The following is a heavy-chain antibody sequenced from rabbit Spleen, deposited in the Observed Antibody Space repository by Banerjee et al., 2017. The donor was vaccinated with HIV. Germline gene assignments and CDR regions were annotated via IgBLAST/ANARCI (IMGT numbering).Heavy chain of an antibody. D-gene: IGHD8-1*01. V-gene: IGHV1S45*01. CDR3: ARGPSDNGVSNYITRLDL. J-gene: IGHJ3*01. CDR1: GVSFSDKDV. Sequence: EQLKESGGGLVKPEGSLTLTCKASGVSFSDKDVMCWVRQAPGKGLEWIACINIVTGKSVYASWAKGRFIMSRTSSTTVTLQMTSLTAADTATYFCARGPSDNGVSNYITRLDLWGPGTLVTVS. CDR2: INIVTGKS.